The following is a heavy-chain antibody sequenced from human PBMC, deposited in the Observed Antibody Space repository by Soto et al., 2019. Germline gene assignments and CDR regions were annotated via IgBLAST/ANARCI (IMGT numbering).Heavy chain of an antibody. CDR3: ARAPVFFGGRDY. CDR1: GYTFTSYY. CDR2: INPSGGST. D-gene: IGHD3-10*01. J-gene: IGHJ4*02. V-gene: IGHV1-46*01. Sequence: QVQLVQSGAEVKKPGASVKVSCKASGYTFTSYYMHWVRQAPGQGLEWMGIINPSGGSTSYAQKFQGRVTMTRDTSTSTVYMELSRLRSEDTAVYYCARAPVFFGGRDYWGQGTLVTVSS.